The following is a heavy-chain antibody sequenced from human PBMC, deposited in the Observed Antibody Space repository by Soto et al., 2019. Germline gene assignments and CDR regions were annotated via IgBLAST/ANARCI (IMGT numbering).Heavy chain of an antibody. Sequence: ASVKVSCKASGYTFTSYAMHWVRQAPGQRLEWMGWINAGNGNTKYSQKFQGRVTITRDTSASTAYMKLSSLRSEDTAVYYCAIIPLFDYDITWWFDTLGQENLLTISS. CDR2: INAGNGNT. D-gene: IGHD3-16*01. CDR1: GYTFTSYA. CDR3: AIIPLFDYDITWWFDT. V-gene: IGHV1-3*01. J-gene: IGHJ5*02.